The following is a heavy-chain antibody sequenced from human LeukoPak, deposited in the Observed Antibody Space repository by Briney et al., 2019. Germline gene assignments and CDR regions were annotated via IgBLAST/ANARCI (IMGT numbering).Heavy chain of an antibody. D-gene: IGHD1-26*01. J-gene: IGHJ4*02. CDR2: IYYSGST. V-gene: IGHV4-39*07. CDR3: ARGEARFDY. CDR1: GGSISSSSYY. Sequence: SETLSLTCTVSGGSISSSSYYWGWIRQPPGKGLEWIGGIYYSGSTYYNPSLKSRVTISVDTSKNQFSLKLSSVTAADTAVYYCARGEARFDYWGQGTLVTVSS.